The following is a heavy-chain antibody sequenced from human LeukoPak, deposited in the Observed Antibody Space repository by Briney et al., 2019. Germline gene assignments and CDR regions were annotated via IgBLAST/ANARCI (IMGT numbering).Heavy chain of an antibody. D-gene: IGHD6-19*01. Sequence: SETLSLTCAVYGGSFSGYYWSWIRQPPGKGLEWIGEINHSGSTNYNPSLKSRVTISVDTSKNQFSLKLSSVTAADTAVYYCARGRAVAGPSDYWGQGTLVTVSS. CDR3: ARGRAVAGPSDY. V-gene: IGHV4-34*01. J-gene: IGHJ4*02. CDR2: INHSGST. CDR1: GGSFSGYY.